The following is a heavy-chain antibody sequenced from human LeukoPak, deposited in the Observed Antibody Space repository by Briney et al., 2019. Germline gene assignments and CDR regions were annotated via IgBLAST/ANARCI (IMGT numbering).Heavy chain of an antibody. D-gene: IGHD4-11*01. V-gene: IGHV3-7*05. CDR1: GFTLRIHC. CDR3: ANQNDNYGHAFDI. J-gene: IGHJ3*02. CDR2: IKQGGREK. Sequence: GGTVRLSCAVSGFTLRIHCMSWVREAPGKGLEWVTNIKQGGREKYFVDSVKGPFTISRDNAKNSRYLQMNSLTAEDTAVYYCANQNDNYGHAFDIWGQGTMVTVSS.